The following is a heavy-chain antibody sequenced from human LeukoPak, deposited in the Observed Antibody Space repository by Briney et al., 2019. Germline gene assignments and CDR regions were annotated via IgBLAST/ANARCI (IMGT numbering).Heavy chain of an antibody. Sequence: GRTLRLSCAASGFTFSTYGMHWVRQAPGKGLEWVAVIWCDGSNEYYADSVKGRFSISRDDSKNTLFLEMNSLRAEDTGVYYCAREYSGSYDYWGQGTLVTVSS. CDR3: AREYSGSYDY. CDR2: IWCDGSNE. V-gene: IGHV3-33*08. D-gene: IGHD6-19*01. CDR1: GFTFSTYG. J-gene: IGHJ4*02.